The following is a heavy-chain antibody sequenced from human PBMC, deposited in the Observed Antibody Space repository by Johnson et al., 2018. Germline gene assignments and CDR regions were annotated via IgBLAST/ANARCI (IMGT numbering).Heavy chain of an antibody. CDR1: GFTFSNYW. CDR2: INSDGSAT. CDR3: IGESGTQRGVVY. J-gene: IGHJ4*02. D-gene: IGHD6-13*01. V-gene: IGHV3-74*01. Sequence: VQLQESGGGLVQPGGSLRLSCAASGFTFSNYWMHWVRQAPGKGLVWVSRINSDGSATNYADSVKGRFTMSRDNAKNTLYLQMNSLRGDDAGHYYCIGESGTQRGVVYWGQGTLVTVSS.